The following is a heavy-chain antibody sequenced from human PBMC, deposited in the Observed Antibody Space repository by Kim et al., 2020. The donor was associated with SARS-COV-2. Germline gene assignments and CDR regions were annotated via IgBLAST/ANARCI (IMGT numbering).Heavy chain of an antibody. CDR1: GYSISSGYY. Sequence: SETLSLTCTVSGYSISSGYYWGWIRQPPGKGLEWIGSIYHSGSTYYNPSLKSRVTISVDTSKNQFSLKLSSVTAADTAVYYCARAQFLDYYDSSGYLDYWGQGTLVTVSS. D-gene: IGHD3-22*01. CDR2: IYHSGST. J-gene: IGHJ4*02. V-gene: IGHV4-38-2*02. CDR3: ARAQFLDYYDSSGYLDY.